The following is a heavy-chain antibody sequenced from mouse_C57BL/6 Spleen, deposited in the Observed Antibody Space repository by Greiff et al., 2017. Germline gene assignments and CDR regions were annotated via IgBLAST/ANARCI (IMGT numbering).Heavy chain of an antibody. CDR2: IHPNSGST. CDR1: GYTFTSYW. CDR3: ARSNGYGYFDY. Sequence: VQLQQSGAELVKPGASVKLSCKASGYTFTSYWMHWVKQRPGQGLEWIGMIHPNSGSTNYNEKFKSKATLTVDKSSSTAYMQLSSLTSEDSAVYYCARSNGYGYFDYWGQGTTLTVSS. V-gene: IGHV1-64*01. D-gene: IGHD2-2*01. J-gene: IGHJ2*01.